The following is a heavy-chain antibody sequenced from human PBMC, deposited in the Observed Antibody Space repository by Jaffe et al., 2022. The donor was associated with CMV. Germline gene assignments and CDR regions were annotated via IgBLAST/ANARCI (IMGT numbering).Heavy chain of an antibody. D-gene: IGHD4-17*01. V-gene: IGHV3-33*01. CDR2: IWNDGSKE. J-gene: IGHJ4*02. CDR3: ARESGFNGYGDYFHQ. CDR1: GVGLRYYG. Sequence: QVQLVESGGGVAVPGSSLRLSCGGSGVGLRYYGIHWVRQSPGKGLDWVAMIWNDGSKEFYGESVKGRFTISRDSSQNTVYLQMNSLRVEDTATYYCARESGFNGYGDYFHQWGRGILVTVSP.